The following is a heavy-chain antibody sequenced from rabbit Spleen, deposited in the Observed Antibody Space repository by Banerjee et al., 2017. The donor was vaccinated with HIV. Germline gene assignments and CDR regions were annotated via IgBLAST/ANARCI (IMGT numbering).Heavy chain of an antibody. CDR1: GFTLSSYYM. J-gene: IGHJ6*01. V-gene: IGHV1S45*01. Sequence: QEQLKESGGGLVQPGGSLKLSCKASGFTLSSYYMNWVRQAPGKGLELIACIDTSSVNTADATWAKGRFTISKTSSTTVTLQMTSLTAADTATYFCAREANGGGFIANLWGPGTLVTVS. CDR3: AREANGGGFIANL. D-gene: IGHD2-1*01. CDR2: IDTSSVNT.